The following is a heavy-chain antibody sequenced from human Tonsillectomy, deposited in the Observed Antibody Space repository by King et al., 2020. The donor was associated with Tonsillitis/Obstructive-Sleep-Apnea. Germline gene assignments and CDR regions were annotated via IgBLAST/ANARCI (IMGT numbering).Heavy chain of an antibody. Sequence: QLQESGPGLVKPSETLSLSCIVSGGSISSSRYYWGWIRQPPGKGLEWIATIHYSETTYYNPSLKSRVAIFVDTSKNQFSLTLGSVTAADTAVYYCAMDTSSPERFDYWGQGSLVTVSS. CDR3: AMDTSSPERFDY. D-gene: IGHD5-18*01. J-gene: IGHJ4*02. CDR1: GGSISSSRYY. CDR2: IHYSETT. V-gene: IGHV4-39*01.